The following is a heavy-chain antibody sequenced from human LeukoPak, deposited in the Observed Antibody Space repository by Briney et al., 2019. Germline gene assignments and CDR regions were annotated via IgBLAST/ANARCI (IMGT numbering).Heavy chain of an antibody. CDR3: ARIAPNPRRSLFYYMDV. J-gene: IGHJ6*03. V-gene: IGHV3-21*01. CDR1: GFTFSSYS. Sequence: GGSLRLSCAASGFTFSSYSMNWVRQAPGKGLEWVSSISSSSSYIYYADSVKGRFTISRDNAKNSLYLQMNSLRAEDTAVYYCARIAPNPRRSLFYYMDVWGKGTTVTVSS. D-gene: IGHD3-10*01. CDR2: ISSSSSYI.